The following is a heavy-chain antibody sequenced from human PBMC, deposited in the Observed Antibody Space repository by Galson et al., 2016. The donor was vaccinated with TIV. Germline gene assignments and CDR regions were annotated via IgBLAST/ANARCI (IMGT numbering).Heavy chain of an antibody. J-gene: IGHJ6*01. CDR2: IWYDGNDK. CDR3: ARDRKYYDILTAGNSYYGMDV. Sequence: SLRLSCAASGFTFSSYDMHWVRQGPGKGLQWVAVIWYDGNDKYYADSVKGRFTISRDNSKNTLYLQMNSLRVEDTAVYYCARDRKYYDILTAGNSYYGMDVW. CDR1: GFTFSSYD. V-gene: IGHV3-33*01. D-gene: IGHD3-9*01.